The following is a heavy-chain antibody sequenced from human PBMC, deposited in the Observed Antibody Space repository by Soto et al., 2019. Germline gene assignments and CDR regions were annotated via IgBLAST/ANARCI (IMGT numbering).Heavy chain of an antibody. Sequence: SETLSLTCAVYGGSFSGYYWSWIRQPPGKGLEWIGEINHSGSTNYNPSLKSRVTISVDTSKNQFSLKLSSVTAADTAVYYCARVRYYDFWSGYRAERAIDPWGQGTLVTVSS. CDR1: GGSFSGYY. CDR2: INHSGST. V-gene: IGHV4-34*01. CDR3: ARVRYYDFWSGYRAERAIDP. J-gene: IGHJ5*02. D-gene: IGHD3-3*01.